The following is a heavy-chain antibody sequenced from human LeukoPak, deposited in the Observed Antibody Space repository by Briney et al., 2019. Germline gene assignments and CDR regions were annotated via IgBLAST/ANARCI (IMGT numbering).Heavy chain of an antibody. CDR1: GGSVSSGSYY. CDR3: ARHSSTGVEAFDY. D-gene: IGHD1-26*01. V-gene: IGHV4-61*02. J-gene: IGHJ4*02. Sequence: PSQTLSLTCTVSGGSVSSGSYYWSWIRQPAGKGLEWIGRIYTSGSTNYNPSLKSRVTISVDTSKNQFSLKLSSVTAADTAVYYCARHSSTGVEAFDYWGQGTLVTVSS. CDR2: IYTSGST.